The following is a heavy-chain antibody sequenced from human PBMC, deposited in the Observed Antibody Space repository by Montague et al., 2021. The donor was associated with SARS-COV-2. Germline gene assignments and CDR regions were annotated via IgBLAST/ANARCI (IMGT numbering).Heavy chain of an antibody. CDR2: IYDSATI. Sequence: SETLSLTCAVSGGSISSSHWFTWVRQPPGKGLEWIGDIYDSATINYNPSLKRRVTISVDRTQNQFSLKLSSVTAADTAVYYCARGPDSSGYYNDFDYWGQGTLVTVSS. V-gene: IGHV4-4*02. CDR1: GGSISSSHW. D-gene: IGHD3-22*01. CDR3: ARGPDSSGYYNDFDY. J-gene: IGHJ4*02.